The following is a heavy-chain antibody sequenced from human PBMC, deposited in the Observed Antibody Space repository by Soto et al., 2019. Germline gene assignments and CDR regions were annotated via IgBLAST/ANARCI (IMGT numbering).Heavy chain of an antibody. Sequence: WETLSLTCTVSGGSISSSSYYWGWIRQPPGKGLEWIGSIYYSGSTYYNPSLKSRVTISVDTSKNQFSLKLSSVTAADTAVYYCASPIATEYDFWTPVPRGMDVWGQGTTVTVSS. CDR3: ASPIATEYDFWTPVPRGMDV. J-gene: IGHJ6*02. V-gene: IGHV4-39*01. CDR2: IYYSGST. D-gene: IGHD3-3*01. CDR1: GGSISSSSYY.